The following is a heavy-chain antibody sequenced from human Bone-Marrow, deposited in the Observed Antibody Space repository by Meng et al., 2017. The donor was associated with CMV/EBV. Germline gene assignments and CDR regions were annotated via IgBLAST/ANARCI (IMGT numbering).Heavy chain of an antibody. CDR2: INPNSGGT. CDR1: GYTFTGYY. D-gene: IGHD2-15*01. CDR3: ARTCSGGSCCSGYGMDV. Sequence: ASVKVSCKASGYTFTGYYMHWVRQAPGQGLEWMGWINPNSGGTNYAQKFQGRVTMTRDTSISTAYMELSRLRSDDTAVYYCARTCSGGSCCSGYGMDVWGQGTTVTVSS. J-gene: IGHJ6*02. V-gene: IGHV1-2*02.